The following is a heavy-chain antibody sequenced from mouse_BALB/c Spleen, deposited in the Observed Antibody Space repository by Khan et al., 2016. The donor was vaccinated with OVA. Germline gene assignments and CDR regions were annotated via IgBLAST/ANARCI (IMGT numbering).Heavy chain of an antibody. CDR3: TRGRAY. J-gene: IGHJ3*01. D-gene: IGHD3-3*01. Sequence: EVQLQESGPGLVKPSQSLSLTCTVTGYSITSDYAWNWIRQFPGNKLEWMAYISYSGSTSYTPSLKSRISITRDTSKNQFFLQLNYVTTEDTATHYCTRGRAYWGQGTLVTVSA. V-gene: IGHV3-2*02. CDR2: ISYSGST. CDR1: GYSITSDYA.